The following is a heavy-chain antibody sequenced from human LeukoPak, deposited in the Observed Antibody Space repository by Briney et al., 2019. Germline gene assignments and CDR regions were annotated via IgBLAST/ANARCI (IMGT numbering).Heavy chain of an antibody. CDR2: ISGSGAST. CDR1: GFTFSSFA. D-gene: IGHD6-13*01. Sequence: GGSLRLSCAASGFTFSSFAMSWVRQAPGKGLEWVSGISGSGASTYYADSVKGRFTISRDNSQNTLCLQMNSLRAEDTAIYYCAKARAGDITAAFNYWGQGTLVTVSS. CDR3: AKARAGDITAAFNY. J-gene: IGHJ4*02. V-gene: IGHV3-23*01.